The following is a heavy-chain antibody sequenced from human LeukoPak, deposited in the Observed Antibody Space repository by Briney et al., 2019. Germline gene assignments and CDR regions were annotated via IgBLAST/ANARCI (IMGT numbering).Heavy chain of an antibody. CDR2: IYYSGSA. D-gene: IGHD3-10*01. V-gene: IGHV4-39*01. J-gene: IGHJ4*02. Sequence: SETLSLTCSVSGGSISSSSYHWGWIRQSPGKGPEWIGSIYYSGSAYYNPSLKSRLTISVDTSKNQFSLKLSSVTAAGTAVYYCARCISMVRGVIRPPDYWGQGTLVTVSS. CDR1: GGSISSSSYH. CDR3: ARCISMVRGVIRPPDY.